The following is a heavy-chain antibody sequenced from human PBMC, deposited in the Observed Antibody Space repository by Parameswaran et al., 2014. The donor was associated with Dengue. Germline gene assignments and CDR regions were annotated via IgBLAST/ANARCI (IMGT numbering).Heavy chain of an antibody. V-gene: IGHV4-39*07. CDR2: IYYSGST. Sequence: GSLRLSCTVSGGSISSSSYYWGWIRQPPGKGLEWIGSIYYSGSTYYNPSLKSRVTISVDTSKNQFSLKLSSVTAADTAVYYCASIAAAVKPDYWGQGTLVTVSS. J-gene: IGHJ4*02. CDR3: ASIAAAVKPDY. D-gene: IGHD6-13*01. CDR1: GGSISSSSYY.